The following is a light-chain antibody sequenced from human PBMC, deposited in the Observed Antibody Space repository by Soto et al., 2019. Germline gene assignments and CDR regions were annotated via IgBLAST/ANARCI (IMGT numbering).Light chain of an antibody. Sequence: DIQMTQSPSSLSASVGDRVTITCRASQSISSYLNWYQQKPGKAPKLLIYAASSLQSGVPSRFSGSGSGTEFTLTISSLQPDDSATYFCQRYNDKFGQGTKVDI. V-gene: IGKV1-39*01. CDR1: QSISSY. CDR2: AAS. CDR3: QRYNDK. J-gene: IGKJ1*01.